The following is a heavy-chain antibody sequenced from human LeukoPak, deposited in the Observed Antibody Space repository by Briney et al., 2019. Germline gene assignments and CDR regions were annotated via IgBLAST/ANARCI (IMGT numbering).Heavy chain of an antibody. Sequence: PGGSLRLSCAASGFTFSSYAMHWVRQAPGKGLEWVAVIWYDGSNKYYADSVKGRFTISRDNSKNTLYLQMNSLRAEDTAVYYCARDASRIAVAGCLEYWGQGTLVTVSS. J-gene: IGHJ4*02. CDR1: GFTFSSYA. CDR3: ARDASRIAVAGCLEY. CDR2: IWYDGSNK. V-gene: IGHV3-33*08. D-gene: IGHD6-19*01.